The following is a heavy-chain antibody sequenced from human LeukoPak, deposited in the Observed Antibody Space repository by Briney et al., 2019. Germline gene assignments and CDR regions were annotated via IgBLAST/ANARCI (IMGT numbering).Heavy chain of an antibody. CDR1: GFTFSNAW. V-gene: IGHV3-15*01. Sequence: GGSLRLSCAASGFTFSNAWMSWVRQAPGKGLEWVGRIKSKTDGGTTDYAAPVKGRFTISRDNSKNTLYLQMNSLRAEDTAVYYCAKDLNSISNWNRRGGAFDIWGQGTMVTVSS. J-gene: IGHJ3*02. D-gene: IGHD1-20*01. CDR2: IKSKTDGGTT. CDR3: AKDLNSISNWNRRGGAFDI.